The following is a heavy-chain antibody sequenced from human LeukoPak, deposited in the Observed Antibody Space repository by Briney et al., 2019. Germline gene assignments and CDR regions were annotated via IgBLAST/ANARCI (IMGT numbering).Heavy chain of an antibody. CDR1: GGSISSSSYY. CDR2: IYYSGST. V-gene: IGHV4-39*07. CDR3: VREGDYYDSGGYYRIDF. D-gene: IGHD3-22*01. J-gene: IGHJ4*02. Sequence: SETLSLTCTVSGGSISSSSYYWGWIRQPPGKGLEWIGSIYYSGSTYYNPSLKSRVTISVDTSKNQFSLKLSSVTAADTAMYYCVREGDYYDSGGYYRIDFWGQGTLVTVSS.